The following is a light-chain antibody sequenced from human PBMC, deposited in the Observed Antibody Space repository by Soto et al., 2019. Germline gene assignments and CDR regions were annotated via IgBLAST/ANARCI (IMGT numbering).Light chain of an antibody. CDR2: GAS. CDR3: LQYHPWPPA. V-gene: IGKV3-15*01. Sequence: EVVMTQSPATLSVSPGERATVSCRASQSISDSLAWYQQKPGQAPRLLIYGASTRATGLPARFSGSGSGTEFTLTISSMQSEDFSLFFCLQYHPWPPAFAQGTKV. CDR1: QSISDS. J-gene: IGKJ1*01.